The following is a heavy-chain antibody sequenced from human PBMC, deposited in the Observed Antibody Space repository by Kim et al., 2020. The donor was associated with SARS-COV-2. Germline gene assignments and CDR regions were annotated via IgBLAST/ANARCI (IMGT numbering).Heavy chain of an antibody. CDR3: AKATVTTYLRGSGAEYFHH. Sequence: GGSLRLSCAASGFTFSSYGMHWFRQAPGKGLEWVAVISYDGSNKYYADSVKGRFTISRDNSKNTLYLHMNSLRAEDTAVYYCAKATVTTYLRGSGAEYFHHGGRGTPVTVSS. CDR1: GFTFSSYG. J-gene: IGHJ1*01. D-gene: IGHD4-17*01. CDR2: ISYDGSNK. V-gene: IGHV3-30*18.